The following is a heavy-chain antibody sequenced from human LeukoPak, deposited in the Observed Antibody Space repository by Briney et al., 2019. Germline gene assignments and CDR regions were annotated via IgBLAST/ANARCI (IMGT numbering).Heavy chain of an antibody. CDR3: AKAALGRFDY. CDR2: ITTSSYYT. Sequence: GGSLRLSCEASGFTFSSYSMNWVRQAPGKGLEWVSSITTSSYYTYYADSVKGRFTISRDNSKNTLYLQMNSLRAEDTAVYYCAKAALGRFDYWGQGTLVTVSS. CDR1: GFTFSSYS. V-gene: IGHV3-21*04. J-gene: IGHJ4*02. D-gene: IGHD2-15*01.